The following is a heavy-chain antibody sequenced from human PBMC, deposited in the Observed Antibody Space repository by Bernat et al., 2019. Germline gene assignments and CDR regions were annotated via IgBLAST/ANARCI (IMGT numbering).Heavy chain of an antibody. V-gene: IGHV1-69*01. Sequence: QVQLVQSGAEVKKPGSSVKVSCKASGGTFSSYAISWVRQAPGQGLEWMGGIIPIFGTANYAQKFQGRVTITADESTSTAYMELSSLRSEDTAVYYCAREAVAGWVSGPNAFDIWGQGTMVTVSS. J-gene: IGHJ3*02. D-gene: IGHD6-19*01. CDR3: AREAVAGWVSGPNAFDI. CDR2: IIPIFGTA. CDR1: GGTFSSYA.